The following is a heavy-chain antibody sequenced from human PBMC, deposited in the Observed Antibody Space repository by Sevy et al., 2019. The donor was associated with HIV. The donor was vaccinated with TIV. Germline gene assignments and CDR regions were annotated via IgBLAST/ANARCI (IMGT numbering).Heavy chain of an antibody. D-gene: IGHD5-12*01. CDR1: GDSIDSYGSY. J-gene: IGHJ3*02. CDR3: ANKGVAVDAFDI. CDR2: IYYTGTT. V-gene: IGHV4-39*01. Sequence: SETLSLTCSVSGDSIDSYGSYWGWIRQPPGKGLEWIGSIYYTGTTYYNPSLKSRATISVDTSKNEFSLRMTSVTAADTAVYYCANKGVAVDAFDIRGQGTMVTVSS.